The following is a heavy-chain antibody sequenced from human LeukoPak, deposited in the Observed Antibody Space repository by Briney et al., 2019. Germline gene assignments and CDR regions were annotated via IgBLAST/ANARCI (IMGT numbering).Heavy chain of an antibody. CDR1: GFTFSKFW. J-gene: IGHJ4*02. V-gene: IGHV3-7*04. CDR3: ARGDDFSGDH. Sequence: PGGSLRPSCAVSGFTFSKFWMSWVRQAPGRGLEWVANIHPEGNEKYHVESVKGRFTISRDNAKNLLFLQMNGLRVEDTAVYYCARGDDFSGDHWGQGTLVTVSS. CDR2: IHPEGNEK. D-gene: IGHD1-1*01.